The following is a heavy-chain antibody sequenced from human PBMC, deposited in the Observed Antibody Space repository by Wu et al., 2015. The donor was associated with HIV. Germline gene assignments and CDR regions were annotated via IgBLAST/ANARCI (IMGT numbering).Heavy chain of an antibody. CDR3: ARWWGLAAAGDGVLLFYGMDVV. D-gene: IGHD6-13*01. CDR2: HHYLWCT. Sequence: QVQLVQSGAEVKKPGSSVKVSCKASGAIFTNHAISWVRQAPGQGLGVDGEGHHYLWCTNVTHRSSRAESRSPLNESTSTTYMELNSLTSADTAVYYCARWWGLAAAGDGVLLFYGMDVVGDQGTTV. CDR1: GAIFTNHA. V-gene: IGHV1-69*05. J-gene: IGHJ6*02.